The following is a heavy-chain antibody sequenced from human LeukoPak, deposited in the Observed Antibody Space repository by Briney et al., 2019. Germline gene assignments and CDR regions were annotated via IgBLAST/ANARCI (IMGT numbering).Heavy chain of an antibody. D-gene: IGHD4-23*01. J-gene: IGHJ4*02. CDR2: IYRTGDT. V-gene: IGHV4-4*02. CDR3: LYGGNSGDWLY. CDR1: GGSISSSNW. Sequence: SGTLSLTCAVSGGSISSSNWWIWVRQPPGKGLEWIGEIYRTGDTNYNPSLKSRVTISVDKSKNQFSLNLISVTAADTAVYYCLYGGNSGDWLYWGQGTLVTVSS.